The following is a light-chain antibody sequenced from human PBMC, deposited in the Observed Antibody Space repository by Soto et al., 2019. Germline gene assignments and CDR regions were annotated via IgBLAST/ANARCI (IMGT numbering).Light chain of an antibody. Sequence: DIQMTQSPSNLSASVGDRVTITCRASQSIGTCLAWHQQKPGKAPKHLIYKASSLESGVPSRFSGSGSGTEFTLTISSLQPDDSATYYCQHYSGYSRTFGQGTKLEIK. J-gene: IGKJ2*01. V-gene: IGKV1-5*03. CDR2: KAS. CDR1: QSIGTC. CDR3: QHYSGYSRT.